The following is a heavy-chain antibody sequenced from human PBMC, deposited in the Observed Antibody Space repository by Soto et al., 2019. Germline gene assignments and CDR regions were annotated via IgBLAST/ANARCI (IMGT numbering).Heavy chain of an antibody. Sequence: PSDTLSLTCTVSGGSISSGGYYWSWNRQHPGKGLEWIGYIDYSGSTYYNPSLKSRVTISVDTSKNQFSLKLSSVTAADTAVYYCARLGYCSGSSCYPAGNWFDPWGQGTLLTVSS. CDR2: IDYSGST. CDR1: GGSISSGGYY. D-gene: IGHD2-15*01. J-gene: IGHJ5*02. CDR3: ARLGYCSGSSCYPAGNWFDP. V-gene: IGHV4-31*03.